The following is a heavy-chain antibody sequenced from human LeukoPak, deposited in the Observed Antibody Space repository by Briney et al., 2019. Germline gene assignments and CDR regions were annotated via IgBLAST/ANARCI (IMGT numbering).Heavy chain of an antibody. V-gene: IGHV4-59*12. CDR1: GGSISSYY. D-gene: IGHD3-22*01. J-gene: IGHJ4*02. CDR2: IYYSGST. CDR3: ARDRIVGYYYDSSGYPSIFDY. Sequence: SETLSLTCTVSGGSISSYYWSWIRQPPGKGLEWIGYIYYSGSTNYNPSLKSRVTMSVDTSKNQFSLKLSSVTAADTAVYYCARDRIVGYYYDSSGYPSIFDYWGQGTLVTVSS.